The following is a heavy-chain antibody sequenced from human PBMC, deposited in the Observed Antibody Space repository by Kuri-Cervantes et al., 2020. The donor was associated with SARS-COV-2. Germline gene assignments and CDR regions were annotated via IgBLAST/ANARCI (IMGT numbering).Heavy chain of an antibody. V-gene: IGHV4-4*07. CDR1: GGSISSYY. J-gene: IGHJ6*04. Sequence: SETLSLTCTVSGGSISSYYWSWIRQPAGKGLEWIGRIYTSGSTNYNPSLRSRVTMSVDTSKKQISLRLNSVTAADTAVYYCAIGDQVPFLDVWGKGTTVTVSS. CDR2: IYTSGST. CDR3: AIGDQVPFLDV. D-gene: IGHD2-2*01.